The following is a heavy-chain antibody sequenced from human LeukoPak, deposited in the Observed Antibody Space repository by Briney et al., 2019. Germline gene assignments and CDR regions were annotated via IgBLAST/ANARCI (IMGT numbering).Heavy chain of an antibody. V-gene: IGHV1-69*06. J-gene: IGHJ4*02. CDR3: ATTYDSSGYYFDY. CDR2: IIPIFGTA. CDR1: GGTFSSYA. Sequence: SVKVSCKASGGTFSSYAISWVRQAPGQGLEWMGGIIPIFGTANYAQKFQGRVTITADKSTSTAYMELSSLRAEDTAVYYCATTYDSSGYYFDYWGQGTLVTVSS. D-gene: IGHD3-22*01.